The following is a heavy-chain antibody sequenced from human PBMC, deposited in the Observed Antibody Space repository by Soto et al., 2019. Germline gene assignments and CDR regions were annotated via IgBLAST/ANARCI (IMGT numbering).Heavy chain of an antibody. CDR2: IWYDGTST. CDR3: ARNVGSSGSSRWFDT. CDR1: EFTLINYG. V-gene: IGHV3-33*01. Sequence: QVQLVESGGGVVQPGRSLTLCCVASEFTLINYGMHWVRQAPGKGLEWVAVIWYDGTSTYSADSVKGRFSISRDNSKNTLSLQMSSLRAEDTAVYYCARNVGSSGSSRWFDTWGQGTLVTVSS. D-gene: IGHD3-10*01. J-gene: IGHJ5*02.